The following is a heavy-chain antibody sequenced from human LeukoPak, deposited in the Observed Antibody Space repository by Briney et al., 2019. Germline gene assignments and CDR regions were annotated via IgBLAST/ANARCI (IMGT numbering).Heavy chain of an antibody. CDR1: GFTFSSYW. CDR2: INTDGGYT. V-gene: IGHV3-74*01. J-gene: IGHJ4*02. D-gene: IGHD1-14*01. CDR3: AKPHTALSTYYFDY. Sequence: GSLRLSCAASGFTFSSYWIHWVRQAPGKGLVWVSRINTDGGYTNYADSVKGRFTISRDNAKNTLYLQMNSLRAEDTAVYYCAKPHTALSTYYFDYWGQGTLVTVSS.